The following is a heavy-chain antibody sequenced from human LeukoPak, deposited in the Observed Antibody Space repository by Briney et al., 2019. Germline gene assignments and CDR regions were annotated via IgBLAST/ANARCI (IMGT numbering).Heavy chain of an antibody. CDR3: ATAWRGYSSSLLDY. CDR1: GFIFSSYW. V-gene: IGHV3-74*01. J-gene: IGHJ4*02. CDR2: INSDGSST. D-gene: IGHD6-6*01. Sequence: GGSLRLSCAASGFIFSSYWMHWVRQAPGKGLVWVSRINSDGSSTSYADSVKGRFTISRDNARNTLYLQMTSLRAEDTAVYYCATAWRGYSSSLLDYWGQGTLVTVSS.